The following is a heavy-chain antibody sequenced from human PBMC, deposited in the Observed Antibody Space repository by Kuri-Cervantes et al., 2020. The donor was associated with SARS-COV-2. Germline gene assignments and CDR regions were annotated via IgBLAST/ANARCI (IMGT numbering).Heavy chain of an antibody. D-gene: IGHD5-18*01. CDR2: IYYSGST. Sequence: SETLSLTCAVYGGSFSGYYWSWIRQPPGKGLEWIGYIYYSGSTNYNPSLKSRVTISVDTSKNQFSLKLSSVTAADTAVYYCARDNVDTAMGIDYWGQGTLVTVSS. CDR1: GGSFSGYY. V-gene: IGHV4-59*01. CDR3: ARDNVDTAMGIDY. J-gene: IGHJ4*02.